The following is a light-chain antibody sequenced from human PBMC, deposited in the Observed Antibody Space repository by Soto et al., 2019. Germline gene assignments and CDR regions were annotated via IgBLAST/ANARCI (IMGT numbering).Light chain of an antibody. CDR1: QSITGY. J-gene: IGKJ1*01. V-gene: IGKV3-11*01. CDR2: DSS. CDR3: LQLSAWPWT. Sequence: EIVLTQSPATLSLSPGERATLSCRASQSITGYLAWYQQKSGQAPRLLIYDSSNRATGIPARFSGSGSGTDFTLTISSLEPEDFAVYYCLQLSAWPWTFGQGTKVEI.